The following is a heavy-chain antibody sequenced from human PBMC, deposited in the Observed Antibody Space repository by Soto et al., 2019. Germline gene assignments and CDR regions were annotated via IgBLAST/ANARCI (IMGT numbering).Heavy chain of an antibody. D-gene: IGHD3-22*01. J-gene: IGHJ4*02. CDR3: ARGYYDSSGPGLFCFDY. CDR2: IYHSGST. CDR1: GGSISSGGYS. Sequence: SETLSLTCAVSGGSISSGGYSWSWIRQPPGKGLEWIGYIYHSGSTYYNPSLKSRVTISVDRSKNQFYLKLSSVTAADTAVYYCARGYYDSSGPGLFCFDYWGQGTLVTVSS. V-gene: IGHV4-30-2*01.